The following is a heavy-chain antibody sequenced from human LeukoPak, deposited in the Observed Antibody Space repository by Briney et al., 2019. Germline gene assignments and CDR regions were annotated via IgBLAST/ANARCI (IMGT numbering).Heavy chain of an antibody. J-gene: IGHJ5*02. D-gene: IGHD3-9*01. V-gene: IGHV3-7*03. CDR1: GFTFSSYW. CDR2: IKTDGSEK. CDR3: ARDYTGYFP. Sequence: GGSLRLSCEASGFTFSSYWMSWVRQAPGKGLEWVANIKTDGSEKYYVDSVKGRFTISRDNAKNSLYLQMNSLRAEDAAVYYCARDYTGYFPWGQGTLVIVSS.